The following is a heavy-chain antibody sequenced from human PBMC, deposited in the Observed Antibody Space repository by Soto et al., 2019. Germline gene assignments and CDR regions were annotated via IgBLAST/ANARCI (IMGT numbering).Heavy chain of an antibody. CDR1: AFTFSDYS. D-gene: IGHD5-18*01. Sequence: PGGSLRLSCAVSAFTFSDYSMSWIRQAPGKGLEWVSYISSSGSIMYYADSVKGRFTISRDNAKNSLYLQMNSLRAEDTAVYYCARDQPGYSYGYGLGYWGQGTLVTVSS. J-gene: IGHJ4*02. CDR3: ARDQPGYSYGYGLGY. CDR2: ISSSGSIM. V-gene: IGHV3-11*04.